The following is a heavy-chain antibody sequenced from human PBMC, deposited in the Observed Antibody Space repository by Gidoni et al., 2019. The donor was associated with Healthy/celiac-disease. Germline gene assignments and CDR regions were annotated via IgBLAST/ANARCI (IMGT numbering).Heavy chain of an antibody. Sequence: QVQLQESGPGLVKPSETLSLTCTVSVGSISSYYWSWIRQPPGKGLEGIGYIYYSGSTNYNPSVQSRVTREVETSKNQFSLKLSSVTAADTAVYDCASGAAGRGRYYYGMDVWGQGTTVTVS. D-gene: IGHD6-13*01. V-gene: IGHV4-59*01. CDR1: VGSISSYY. CDR2: IYYSGST. CDR3: ASGAAGRGRYYYGMDV. J-gene: IGHJ6*02.